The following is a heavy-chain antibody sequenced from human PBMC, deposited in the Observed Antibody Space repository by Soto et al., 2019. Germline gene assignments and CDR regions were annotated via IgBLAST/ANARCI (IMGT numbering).Heavy chain of an antibody. J-gene: IGHJ6*02. Sequence: GASVKVSCKASGYTFTDYYMHWVRQAPGQGLEWMGWINPNSGGTNYAQKFQGRVTMTRDTSISTAYMELSRLRSDDTAVYYCARDAVDCTNGVCYTAYYYGMDVWGQGTTVTVSS. CDR1: GYTFTDYY. D-gene: IGHD2-8*01. V-gene: IGHV1-2*02. CDR3: ARDAVDCTNGVCYTAYYYGMDV. CDR2: INPNSGGT.